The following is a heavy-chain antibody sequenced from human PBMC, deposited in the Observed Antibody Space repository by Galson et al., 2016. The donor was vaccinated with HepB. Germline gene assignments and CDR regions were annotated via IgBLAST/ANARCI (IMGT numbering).Heavy chain of an antibody. CDR1: GGTFSRYA. CDR3: ARERGWEVHLYYFNS. J-gene: IGHJ4*02. V-gene: IGHV1-69*13. CDR2: IIPIFGTA. Sequence: VKVSCKASGGTFSRYAISWVRQAPGQGLEWMGGIIPIFGTANYAQKFQGRATITADESTNTVYIKLSSLRSEDTAVYYCARERGWEVHLYYFNSWGQGTLVTVSS. D-gene: IGHD1-26*01.